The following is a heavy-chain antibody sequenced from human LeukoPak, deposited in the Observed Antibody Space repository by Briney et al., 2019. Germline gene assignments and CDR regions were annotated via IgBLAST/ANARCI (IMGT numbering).Heavy chain of an antibody. V-gene: IGHV4-34*01. Sequence: SETLSLTCAVYGGSFSGYYWSWIRQPPGKGLEWIGEINHSGSTNYNPSLKSRVTISVDTSKNQFSLKLSSVTAADTAVYYCASSTGTTSEALPGLNYWGQGTLVTVSS. CDR1: GGSFSGYY. CDR3: ASSTGTTSEALPGLNY. CDR2: INHSGST. D-gene: IGHD1-7*01. J-gene: IGHJ4*02.